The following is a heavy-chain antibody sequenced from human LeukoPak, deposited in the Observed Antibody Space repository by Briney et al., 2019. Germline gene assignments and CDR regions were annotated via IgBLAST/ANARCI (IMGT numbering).Heavy chain of an antibody. CDR1: GGSISSGSYY. J-gene: IGHJ6*03. CDR2: IYTSGST. Sequence: SQTLSLTCTVSGGSISSGSYYWSWIRQPAGKGLEWIGRIYTSGSTNYNPSLKSRVTISVDTSKNQFSLKLSSVTAADTAVYYCARESDYYYYYMDVWGKGTTVTLSS. V-gene: IGHV4-61*02. CDR3: ARESDYYYYYMDV.